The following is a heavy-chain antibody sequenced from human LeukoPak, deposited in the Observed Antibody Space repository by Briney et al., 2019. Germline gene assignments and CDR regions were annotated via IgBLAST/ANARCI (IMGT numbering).Heavy chain of an antibody. CDR2: IYSGGST. Sequence: GGSLRLSCAASEFSVGSNYMTWVRQAPGKGLEWVSLIYSGGSTYYADSVKGRFTISRDNSKNTLYLQMNSLRAEDTAVYYCARRGAATDAFDIWGQGTMVTVSS. V-gene: IGHV3-66*01. CDR3: ARRGAATDAFDI. J-gene: IGHJ3*02. CDR1: EFSVGSNY. D-gene: IGHD1-26*01.